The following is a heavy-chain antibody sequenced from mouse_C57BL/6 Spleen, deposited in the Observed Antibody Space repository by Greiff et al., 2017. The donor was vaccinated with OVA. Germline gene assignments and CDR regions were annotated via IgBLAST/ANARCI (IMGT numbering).Heavy chain of an antibody. CDR3: AVITTVPYYFDY. CDR1: GYTFTDYY. J-gene: IGHJ2*01. CDR2: IYPGSGNT. D-gene: IGHD1-1*01. Sequence: VKLQESGAELVRPGASVKLSCKASGYTFTDYYINWVKQRPGQGLEWIARIYPGSGNTYYNEKFKGKATLTAEKSSSTAYMQLSSLTSEDSAVYFCAVITTVPYYFDYWGQGTTLTVSS. V-gene: IGHV1-76*01.